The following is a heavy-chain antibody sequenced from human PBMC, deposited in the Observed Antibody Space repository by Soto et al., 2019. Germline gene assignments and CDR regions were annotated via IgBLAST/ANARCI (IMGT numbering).Heavy chain of an antibody. CDR3: ARGGDTTSYYYYGMDV. D-gene: IGHD1-1*01. CDR1: GYSISSGYY. CDR2: IYHSGST. Sequence: SETLSLTCAVSGYSISSGYYWGWIRQPPGKGLEWIGSIYHSGSTYYNPSLKSRVTISVDTSKNQFSLKLSSVTAADTAVYYCARGGDTTSYYYYGMDVWGQGTTVTVSS. J-gene: IGHJ6*02. V-gene: IGHV4-38-2*01.